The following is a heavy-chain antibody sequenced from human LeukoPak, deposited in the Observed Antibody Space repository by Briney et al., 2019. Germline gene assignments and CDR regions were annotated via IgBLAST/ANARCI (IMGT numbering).Heavy chain of an antibody. Sequence: SETLSLTCTVSGGSVSSGSYYWSWIRRPPGKGLEWIGYIYYSGSTNYNPSLKSRVTISVDTSKNQFSLKLSSVTAADTAVYYCARVPPMVRGVITVTYGMDVWGKGTTVTVSS. CDR1: GGSVSSGSYY. D-gene: IGHD3-10*01. V-gene: IGHV4-61*01. J-gene: IGHJ6*04. CDR3: ARVPPMVRGVITVTYGMDV. CDR2: IYYSGST.